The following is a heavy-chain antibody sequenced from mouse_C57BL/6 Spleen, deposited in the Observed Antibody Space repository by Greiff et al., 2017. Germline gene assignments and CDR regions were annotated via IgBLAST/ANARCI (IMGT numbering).Heavy chain of an antibody. CDR3: ARWGSKAEDY. CDR1: GYTFTSYW. V-gene: IGHV1-69*01. CDR2: IDPSASYT. Sequence: QVQLQQPGAELVMPGASVKLSCKASGYTFTSYWMHWVKQRPGQGLEWIGEIDPSASYTNYNQKFKGKSTLTVDKSASTADMQLSSLTSEDSAVYYCARWGSKAEDYWGQGTSVTVSS. D-gene: IGHD1-3*01. J-gene: IGHJ4*01.